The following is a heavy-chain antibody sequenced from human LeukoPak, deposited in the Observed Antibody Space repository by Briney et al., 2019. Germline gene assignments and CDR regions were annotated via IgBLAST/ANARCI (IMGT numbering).Heavy chain of an antibody. CDR2: ISSSGSTI. J-gene: IGHJ3*02. CDR3: ARDKGSSSWYPRHNAFDI. CDR1: GFTFSSYS. Sequence: GGSLRLSCAASGFTFSSYSMNWVRQAPGKGLEWVSSISSSGSTIYYADSVKGRFTISRDNAKNSLYLQMNSLRAEDTAVYYCARDKGSSSWYPRHNAFDIWGQGTMVTVSS. D-gene: IGHD6-13*01. V-gene: IGHV3-21*04.